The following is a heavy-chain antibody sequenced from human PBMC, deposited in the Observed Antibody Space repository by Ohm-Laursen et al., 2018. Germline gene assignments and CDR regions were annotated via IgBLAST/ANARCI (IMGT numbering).Heavy chain of an antibody. CDR2: ISYSGST. CDR1: GGSITSDNYY. Sequence: SDTLPLTCTVSGGSITSDNYYWGWFRQPPGKGLECVGRISYSGSTKYNPSLKSQVTMSVDTSKNQFSLKVNFVTAADTAVYYCAVSEVRYSFTYLADFWGQGTLVTVPS. D-gene: IGHD3-9*01. CDR3: AVSEVRYSFTYLADF. J-gene: IGHJ4*02. V-gene: IGHV4-39*01.